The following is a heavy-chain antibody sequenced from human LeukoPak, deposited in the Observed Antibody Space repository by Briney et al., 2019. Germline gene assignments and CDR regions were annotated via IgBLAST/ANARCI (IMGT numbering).Heavy chain of an antibody. Sequence: GSLRLSCAASGFTFSSYWMSRVRQAPGKGLEWVANIKQDGSEKYYVDSVKGRFTISRDNAKNSLYLQMNSLRAEDTAVYYCARDLPYYDSSGYSKYYFDYWGQGTLVTVSS. V-gene: IGHV3-7*01. J-gene: IGHJ4*02. D-gene: IGHD3-22*01. CDR2: IKQDGSEK. CDR1: GFTFSSYW. CDR3: ARDLPYYDSSGYSKYYFDY.